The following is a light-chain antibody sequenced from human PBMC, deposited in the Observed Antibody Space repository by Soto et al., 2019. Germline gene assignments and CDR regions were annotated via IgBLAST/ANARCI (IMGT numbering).Light chain of an antibody. CDR1: QSVTSN. J-gene: IGKJ5*01. Sequence: EVVMTQSPGAVSVSPGERATLSCRASQSVTSNVAWYQQKPGQAPRLLIYGASSRATGIPDRFSGSGSGTDFTLTISRLEPEDFAVYYCQQYGSSSITFGQGTRLEIK. CDR2: GAS. V-gene: IGKV3-20*01. CDR3: QQYGSSSIT.